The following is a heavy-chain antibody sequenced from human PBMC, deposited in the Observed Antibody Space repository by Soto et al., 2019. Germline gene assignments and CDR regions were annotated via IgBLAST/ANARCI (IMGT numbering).Heavy chain of an antibody. D-gene: IGHD6-19*01. J-gene: IGHJ3*02. CDR1: GFTFSSYG. Sequence: PGGSLRLSCAASGFTFSSYGMHWVRQAPGKGLEWVAVISYDGSNKYYADSVKGRFTISRDNSKNTLYLQMNSLRAEDTAVYYCAKAIAVAGTVDAFDIWGQGTMVTVSS. CDR2: ISYDGSNK. CDR3: AKAIAVAGTVDAFDI. V-gene: IGHV3-30*18.